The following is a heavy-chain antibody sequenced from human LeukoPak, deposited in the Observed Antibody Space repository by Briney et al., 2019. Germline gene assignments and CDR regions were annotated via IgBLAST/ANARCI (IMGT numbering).Heavy chain of an antibody. D-gene: IGHD2-21*02. V-gene: IGHV4-59*01. CDR1: GGSISSYY. CDR2: IYYSGST. CDR3: ARVAQSYCGGDCYHPTYYFDY. Sequence: SETLSLTCTVSGGSISSYYWNWIRQPPGKGLEWIGYIYYSGSTNYNPSLKSRVTISVDTSKNQFSLKLSSVTAADTAVYYCARVAQSYCGGDCYHPTYYFDYWGQGTLVTVSS. J-gene: IGHJ4*02.